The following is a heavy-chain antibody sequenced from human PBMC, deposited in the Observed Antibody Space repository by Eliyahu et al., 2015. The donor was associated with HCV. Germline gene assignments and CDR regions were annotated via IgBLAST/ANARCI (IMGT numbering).Heavy chain of an antibody. V-gene: IGHV3-23*01. Sequence: EVQLLESGGGLVQPGGSXRLSCAASGFTFXSXALSWVRQAPGKGLEWXSAISGSGGSTYYADSVKGRFTISRDNSKNTLYLQMNSLRAEDTAVYYCAKGLAVPAANYGMDVWGQGTTVTVSS. CDR1: GFTFXSXA. CDR2: ISGSGGST. J-gene: IGHJ6*02. D-gene: IGHD2-2*01. CDR3: AKGLAVPAANYGMDV.